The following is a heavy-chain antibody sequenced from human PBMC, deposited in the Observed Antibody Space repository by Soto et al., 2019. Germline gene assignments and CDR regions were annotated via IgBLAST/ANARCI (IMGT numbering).Heavy chain of an antibody. D-gene: IGHD3-22*01. CDR1: GGSISSGGYY. J-gene: IGHJ1*01. CDR3: ARGGYYDSSGYYEGYFQH. V-gene: IGHV4-31*03. Sequence: QVQLQESGPGLVKPSETLSLTCTVSGGSISSGGYYWSWIRQHPGKGLEWIGYIYYSGSTYYNPSLKSRVTISVDTSKNQFSLKLSSVTAADTAVYYCARGGYYDSSGYYEGYFQHWGQGTLVTVSS. CDR2: IYYSGST.